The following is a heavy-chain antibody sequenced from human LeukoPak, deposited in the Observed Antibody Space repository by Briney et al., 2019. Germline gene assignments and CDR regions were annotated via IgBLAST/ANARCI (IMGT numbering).Heavy chain of an antibody. CDR2: IYPDDSDT. CDR1: GYSFTTYW. D-gene: IGHD4-23*01. J-gene: IGHJ3*02. Sequence: KLGESLKISCKGSGYSFTTYWIGWVRQMPGKGLEWMGIIYPDDSDTRYSPSFQGQVTISADKSTNIAYLQWSSLKASDTAIYYYASRVVTADAFDIWGQGTMVTVSS. V-gene: IGHV5-51*01. CDR3: ASRVVTADAFDI.